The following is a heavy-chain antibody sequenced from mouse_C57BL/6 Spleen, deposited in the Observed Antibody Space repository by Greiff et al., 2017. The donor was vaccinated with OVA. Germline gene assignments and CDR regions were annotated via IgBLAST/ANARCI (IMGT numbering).Heavy chain of an antibody. J-gene: IGHJ2*01. CDR3: SLLWLRRGFDY. CDR2: IRLKSDNYAT. V-gene: IGHV6-3*01. D-gene: IGHD2-2*01. CDR1: GFTFSNYW. Sequence: EVKLMESGGGLVQPGGSMKLSCVASGFTFSNYWMNWVRQSPEKGLEWVAQIRLKSDNYATHYAESVKGRFTISRDDSKSSVYLQMNNLRAEDTGIYYCSLLWLRRGFDYWGQGTTLTVSS.